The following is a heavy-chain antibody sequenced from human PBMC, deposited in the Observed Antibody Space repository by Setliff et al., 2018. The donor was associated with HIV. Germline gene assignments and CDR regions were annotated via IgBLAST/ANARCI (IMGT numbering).Heavy chain of an antibody. CDR1: GFTFSSYW. CDR2: ISADGSDT. D-gene: IGHD2-15*01. Sequence: GGSLRLSCEASGFTFSSYWIHWVRQAPGKGLVWVSRISADGSDTSYADSVKGRFTISRDNAKNALYLQMNSLRAEDTALYYCSLGYCSGGSCYSDPEVAFDVWGQGTMVTVSS. CDR3: SLGYCSGGSCYSDPEVAFDV. V-gene: IGHV3-74*01. J-gene: IGHJ3*01.